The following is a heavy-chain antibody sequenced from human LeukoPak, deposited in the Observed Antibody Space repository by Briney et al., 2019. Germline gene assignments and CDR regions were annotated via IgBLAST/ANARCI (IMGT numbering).Heavy chain of an antibody. CDR1: GGSITSGTYF. Sequence: SETLSLTCSVSGGSITSGTYFWGWIRQAPGKGLEWIATISDGGDTYYNPSLKSRGFISIDTSKNQFSLKLSSVTAADTAVYYCARGDPVGYYFDYWGQGTLVTVSS. J-gene: IGHJ4*02. V-gene: IGHV4-39*07. D-gene: IGHD2-15*01. CDR3: ARGDPVGYYFDY. CDR2: ISDGGDT.